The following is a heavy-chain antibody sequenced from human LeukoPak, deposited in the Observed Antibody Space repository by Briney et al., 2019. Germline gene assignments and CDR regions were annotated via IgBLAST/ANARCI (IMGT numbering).Heavy chain of an antibody. D-gene: IGHD3-9*01. Sequence: ASVKVSCKASGCTFTSYDINWVRQAPGQGLEWMGWINPNTGGTTYTQKFQGRVTMTRDTSISTAYMELSRLRSDDTALYCCAKEMDDTRAVDPWGQGTLVTVSS. CDR2: INPNTGGT. CDR1: GCTFTSYD. V-gene: IGHV1-2*02. CDR3: AKEMDDTRAVDP. J-gene: IGHJ5*02.